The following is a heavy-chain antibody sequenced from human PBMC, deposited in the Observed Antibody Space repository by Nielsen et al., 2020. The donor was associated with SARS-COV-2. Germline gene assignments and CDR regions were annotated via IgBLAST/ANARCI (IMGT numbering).Heavy chain of an antibody. V-gene: IGHV3-48*04. D-gene: IGHD6-19*01. CDR2: ISSSGSTI. CDR3: ARPQYSSGWHVLDY. J-gene: IGHJ4*02. CDR1: GFTFSSYW. Sequence: GGSLRLSCAASGFTFSSYWMNWVRQAPGKGLEWVSYISSSGSTIYYADSVKGRFTISRDNAKNSLYLQMNSLRAEDTAVYYCARPQYSSGWHVLDYWGQGTLVTVSS.